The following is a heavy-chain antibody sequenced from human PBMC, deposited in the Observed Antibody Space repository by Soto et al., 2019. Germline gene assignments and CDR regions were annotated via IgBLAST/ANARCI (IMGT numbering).Heavy chain of an antibody. CDR1: GGSVISDSYW. V-gene: IGHV4-61*01. D-gene: IGHD2-2*02. CDR3: AAIPRGGRFWGWFGP. Sequence: QVQLQESGPGAAKPSETLSLTCTVSGGSVISDSYWWTWIRQSPGKGLEWVGYINYSGFTKYNPSLESRVTVSVDTSKSQFSLNLNSVTAADTAMYYCAAIPRGGRFWGWFGPWGQGTLVTVSS. J-gene: IGHJ5*02. CDR2: INYSGFT.